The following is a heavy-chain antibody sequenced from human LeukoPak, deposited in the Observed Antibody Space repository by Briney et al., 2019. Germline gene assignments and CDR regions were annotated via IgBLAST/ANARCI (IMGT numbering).Heavy chain of an antibody. V-gene: IGHV3-30*18. CDR3: AKDAVVAPGSFDF. D-gene: IGHD2-15*01. J-gene: IGHJ4*02. CDR1: GFTFISYG. Sequence: GGSLRLSCAASGFTFISYGMHWVRQAPGKGLEWVAVISYDGNNKYYADSVKGRFTISRDNSKNTLYLQMNSLRPEDTAVYYCAKDAVVAPGSFDFWGQGTLVTVSS. CDR2: ISYDGNNK.